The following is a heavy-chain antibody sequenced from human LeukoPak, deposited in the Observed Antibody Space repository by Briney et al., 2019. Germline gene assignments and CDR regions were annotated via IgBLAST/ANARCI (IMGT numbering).Heavy chain of an antibody. Sequence: PGGSLRLSCAASGFTFSTYNMNWVRRAPGKGLEWVSSISSSSSYIYYADSVKGRFTISRDNAKNSLYLQMNSLRAEDTAVYYCARQAVADQALYYFDYWGQGTLVTVSS. D-gene: IGHD6-19*01. J-gene: IGHJ4*02. CDR2: ISSSSSYI. CDR3: ARQAVADQALYYFDY. CDR1: GFTFSTYN. V-gene: IGHV3-21*01.